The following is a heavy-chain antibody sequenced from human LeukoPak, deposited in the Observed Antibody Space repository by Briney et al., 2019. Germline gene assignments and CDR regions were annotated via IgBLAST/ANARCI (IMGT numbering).Heavy chain of an antibody. D-gene: IGHD3-10*01. CDR1: GYTFTSYG. V-gene: IGHV1-18*01. J-gene: IGHJ4*02. CDR2: ISAYNGNT. CDR3: AREALLWFGEFPTSSYFDY. Sequence: ASVKVSCKASGYTFTSYGISWVRQAPGQGLEWMGWISAYNGNTNYAQKLQGRVTMTTDTSTSTAYMELRSLRSDDTAVYYCAREALLWFGEFPTSSYFDYWGQGTLVTVSS.